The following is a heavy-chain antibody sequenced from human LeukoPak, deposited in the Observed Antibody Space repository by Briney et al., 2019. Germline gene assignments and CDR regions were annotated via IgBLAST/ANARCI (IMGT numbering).Heavy chain of an antibody. CDR1: GGTLSSYA. Sequence: ASVKVSCKTSGGTLSSYAISWVRQAPGQGVEWMGRIIPIFGIANYAQKFQGRVTITADKSTSTAYMELSSVRAEDTAVYYCAGESHFQIRLLPDYWGQGTLVTVSS. D-gene: IGHD4-17*01. CDR2: IIPIFGIA. CDR3: AGESHFQIRLLPDY. V-gene: IGHV1-69*04. J-gene: IGHJ4*02.